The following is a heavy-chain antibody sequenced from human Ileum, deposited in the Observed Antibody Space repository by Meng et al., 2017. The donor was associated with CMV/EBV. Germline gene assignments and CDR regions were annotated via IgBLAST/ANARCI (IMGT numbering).Heavy chain of an antibody. CDR1: GFSITSGYY. CDR2: VFHSGAT. J-gene: IGHJ4*02. CDR3: ARSRSSSQYLDF. D-gene: IGHD6-13*01. Sequence: LRLSCNVSGFSITSGYYWDWIRQAPGKGLEWIGYVFHSGATYYNPSLTSRVTISVDTSRNQFALNVTSVTAADTAIYYCARSRSSSQYLDFWGQGVLVTVSS. V-gene: IGHV4-38-2*02.